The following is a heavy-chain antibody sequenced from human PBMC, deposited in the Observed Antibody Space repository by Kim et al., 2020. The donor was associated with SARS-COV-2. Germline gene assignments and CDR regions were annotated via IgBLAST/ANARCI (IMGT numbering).Heavy chain of an antibody. D-gene: IGHD3-10*01. CDR3: VKGARITMVRGVLINGDYFDY. V-gene: IGHV3-64D*06. CDR2: ISSNGGST. J-gene: IGHJ4*02. CDR1: GFTFSDYA. Sequence: GGSLRLSCSASGFTFSDYAMHWVRQAPGKGLEYVSAISSNGGSTYYADSVKGRFAISRDNSKNTLYLQMSSLRAEDTAVYYCVKGARITMVRGVLINGDYFDYWGQGTLVTVSS.